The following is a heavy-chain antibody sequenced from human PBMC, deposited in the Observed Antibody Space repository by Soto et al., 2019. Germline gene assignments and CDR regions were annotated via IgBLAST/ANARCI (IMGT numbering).Heavy chain of an antibody. D-gene: IGHD1-26*01. CDR3: AKDEFGGAAKY. V-gene: IGHV3-23*01. CDR1: GFTFSSFS. CDR2: ISGGSVNI. Sequence: EVQLLESGGDLVQPGGSLRLSCAASGFTFSSFSMHWIRQTPGSGLAWVSTISGGSVNIDYADSVKGRFTISRDNSRNTFYLQMSRLRVEDTATYYYAKDEFGGAAKYWGQGSLVSVSS. J-gene: IGHJ4*02.